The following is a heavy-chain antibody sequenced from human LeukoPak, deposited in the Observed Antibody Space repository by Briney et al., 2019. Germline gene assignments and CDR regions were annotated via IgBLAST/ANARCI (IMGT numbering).Heavy chain of an antibody. D-gene: IGHD2-2*01. CDR1: GGSISNSSYF. CDR2: IYFTGTT. CDR3: ARGVNFCRSSHCRGYYFDS. Sequence: SETLSLTCTVSGGSISNSSYFWGWIRQPPGKGLEWIGSIYFTGTTYYNPSLKSRVTVSENTSKNQLSLRVTSVTATDTAVYYCARGVNFCRSSHCRGYYFDSWGQGTLVTVSS. V-gene: IGHV4-39*01. J-gene: IGHJ4*02.